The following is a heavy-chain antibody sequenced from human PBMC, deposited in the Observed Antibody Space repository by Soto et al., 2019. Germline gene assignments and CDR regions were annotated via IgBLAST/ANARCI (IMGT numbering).Heavy chain of an antibody. CDR1: GGSISSYY. CDR2: IYYSGST. CDR3: ARGPDRPDYYDSSGSSEAYFDY. Sequence: SVPLSLTCTVSGGSISSYYWIWIRQPPGKGLEWIGYIYYSGSTNYNPSLKSRVTISVDTSKNQFSLKLSSVTAADTAVYYCARGPDRPDYYDSSGSSEAYFDYWGQGTLVT. V-gene: IGHV4-59*01. J-gene: IGHJ4*02. D-gene: IGHD3-22*01.